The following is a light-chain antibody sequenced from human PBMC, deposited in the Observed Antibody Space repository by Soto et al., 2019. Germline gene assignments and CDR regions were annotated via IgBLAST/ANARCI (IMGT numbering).Light chain of an antibody. Sequence: EIVLTQSPGTLSLSPGERATLSCRASQSVGNNYLAWYQQKPGQAPRLLIYGASNRATGIPDRFSGSGSGTDFTLTISRLEPEDFAVFYCHQYGSSPQTFGQGTKVDIK. J-gene: IGKJ1*01. V-gene: IGKV3-20*01. CDR2: GAS. CDR1: QSVGNNY. CDR3: HQYGSSPQT.